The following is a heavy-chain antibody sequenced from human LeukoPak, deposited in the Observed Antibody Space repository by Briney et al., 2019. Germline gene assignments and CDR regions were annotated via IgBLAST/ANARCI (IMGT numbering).Heavy chain of an antibody. CDR2: ISAYNGNT. D-gene: IGHD3-9*01. J-gene: IGHJ4*02. V-gene: IGHV1-18*01. Sequence: ASVKVSCKASGYTFTSYGISWVRQAPGQGLEWMGWISAYNGNTNYAQKLQGRVTMTTNTSTSTAYMELRSLRSDDTAVYYCARGRGDILTGYSLDFDYWGQGTLVTVSS. CDR1: GYTFTSYG. CDR3: ARGRGDILTGYSLDFDY.